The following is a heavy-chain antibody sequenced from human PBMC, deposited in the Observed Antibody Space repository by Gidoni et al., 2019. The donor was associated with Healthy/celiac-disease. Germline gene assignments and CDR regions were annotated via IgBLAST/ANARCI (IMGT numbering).Heavy chain of an antibody. J-gene: IGHJ4*02. CDR3: ARGSTYYDFWSGYYTWYFDY. Sequence: QLQLQESGPGLVKPSETLYHTCTVSGCSIISSSYYWGWIRQPPGKGLEWIGSIYYSGGTYYNPSLKSRVTISVDTSKNQFSLKLSSVTAADTAVYYCARGSTYYDFWSGYYTWYFDYWGQGTLVTVSS. CDR1: GCSIISSSYY. CDR2: IYYSGGT. V-gene: IGHV4-39*07. D-gene: IGHD3-3*01.